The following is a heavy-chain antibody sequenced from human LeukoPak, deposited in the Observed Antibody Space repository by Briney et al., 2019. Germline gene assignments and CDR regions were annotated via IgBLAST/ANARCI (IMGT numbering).Heavy chain of an antibody. J-gene: IGHJ4*02. CDR3: ARGLSGYASSLGY. V-gene: IGHV3-74*01. CDR2: INSDGSST. D-gene: IGHD6-6*01. Sequence: GGSLRLSCAASGFTFSSYAMSWVRQAPGKGLVWVSRINSDGSSTSYADSVRGRFSISRDNAKNTLYLQMNSLRAEDTAVYYCARGLSGYASSLGYWGQGTLVTVSA. CDR1: GFTFSSYA.